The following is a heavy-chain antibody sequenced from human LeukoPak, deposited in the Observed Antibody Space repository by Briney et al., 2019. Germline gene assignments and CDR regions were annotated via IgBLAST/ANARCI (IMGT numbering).Heavy chain of an antibody. Sequence: RRASVKVSCKASGYTFTSYYMHWVRRAPGQGLEWMGIINPSGGSTSYAQKFQGRVTMTRDTSTSTVYMELSSLRSEDTAVYYCARDHPYDIFANYYYYMDVWGKGTTVTVSS. CDR2: INPSGGST. CDR1: GYTFTSYY. J-gene: IGHJ6*03. V-gene: IGHV1-46*01. D-gene: IGHD3-9*01. CDR3: ARDHPYDIFANYYYYMDV.